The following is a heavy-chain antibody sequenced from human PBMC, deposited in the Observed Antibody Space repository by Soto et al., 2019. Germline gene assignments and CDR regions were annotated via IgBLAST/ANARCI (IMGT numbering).Heavy chain of an antibody. CDR2: TSGSGSSS. Sequence: EVQLLESGGGLVQPGGSLRLSCAASGFTFSSYAMSWVRQAPGKGLEWVSATSGSGSSSHYADSVKGRFTISRDNSKNTLYLQMNTLRAEDTAVYHCAKCSGSFCYYYGMDVWGQGTTVTVSS. V-gene: IGHV3-23*01. J-gene: IGHJ6*02. CDR1: GFTFSSYA. CDR3: AKCSGSFCYYYGMDV. D-gene: IGHD3-10*02.